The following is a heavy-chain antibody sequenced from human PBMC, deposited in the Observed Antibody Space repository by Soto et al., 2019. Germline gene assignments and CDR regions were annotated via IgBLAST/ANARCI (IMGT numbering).Heavy chain of an antibody. Sequence: PSGTLSLTCSVPGGAISSYYWSWVRQPAGKGLEWIGRVFSSGSTNYNASLKSRVTMSIDTSKNEVSLTLRSVTAADTGVYYCARVAFSYFGMDVWGPGTTVTVSS. CDR3: ARVAFSYFGMDV. V-gene: IGHV4-4*07. J-gene: IGHJ6*02. CDR2: VFSSGST. D-gene: IGHD3-3*02. CDR1: GGAISSYY.